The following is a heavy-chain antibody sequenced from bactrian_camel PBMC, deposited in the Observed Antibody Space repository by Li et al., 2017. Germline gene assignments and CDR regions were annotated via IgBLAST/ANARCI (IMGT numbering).Heavy chain of an antibody. D-gene: IGHD1*01. V-gene: IGHV3S55*01. J-gene: IGHJ4*01. Sequence: QVQLVESGGGSVQAGGSLRLSCTVSGYGYSSYSMAWYRQAPGNECESVSTISSDGITYYADSVKGRFTISKDNAKNTLYLQMNLLKPDDTAMYFCAADFGVCRFDTRYNYRGQGTQVTVS. CDR2: ISSDGIT. CDR3: AADFGVCRFDTRYNY. CDR1: GYGYSSYS.